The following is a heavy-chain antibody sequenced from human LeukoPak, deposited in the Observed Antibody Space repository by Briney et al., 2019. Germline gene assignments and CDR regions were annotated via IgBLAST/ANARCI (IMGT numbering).Heavy chain of an antibody. CDR1: GFTFSRYS. Sequence: PEGSLRLSCVASGFTFSRYSMNWVRQAPGKGLEWGSSISSSGSYIYYADSVKGRFTLSRDNAKNSLHLQMNSLRAEDTAVYYCARVSESEWNFDLWGRGTLVTVSS. CDR3: ARVSESEWNFDL. J-gene: IGHJ2*01. D-gene: IGHD1-14*01. V-gene: IGHV3-21*01. CDR2: ISSSGSYI.